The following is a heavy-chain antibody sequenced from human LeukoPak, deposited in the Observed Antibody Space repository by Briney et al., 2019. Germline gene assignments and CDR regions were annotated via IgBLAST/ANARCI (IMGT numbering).Heavy chain of an antibody. Sequence: SETLSLTCTVSGGSISSSSYYWGWIRQPPGKGLEWIGSIFYSGSTYYNPSLESRVTISVDTSKNQFSLKLSSVTAADTAVYYCARGNYYDSSGYYFDYWGQGTLVTVSS. D-gene: IGHD3-22*01. J-gene: IGHJ4*02. CDR2: IFYSGST. V-gene: IGHV4-39*01. CDR1: GGSISSSSYY. CDR3: ARGNYYDSSGYYFDY.